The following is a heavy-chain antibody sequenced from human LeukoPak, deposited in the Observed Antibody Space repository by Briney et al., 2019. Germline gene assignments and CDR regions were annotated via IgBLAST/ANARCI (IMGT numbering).Heavy chain of an antibody. CDR2: ISKDESNK. Sequence: PAGGSLRLXCAASGFSFSTFGMHWVRQTPGKALEWVSHISKDESNKYYADSVKGRFTISRDTSKNTLFLQMNSLRAEDTAVYYCAKDNPVLQYWGQGTLVTVSS. J-gene: IGHJ4*02. CDR3: AKDNPVLQY. V-gene: IGHV3-30*18. CDR1: GFSFSTFG.